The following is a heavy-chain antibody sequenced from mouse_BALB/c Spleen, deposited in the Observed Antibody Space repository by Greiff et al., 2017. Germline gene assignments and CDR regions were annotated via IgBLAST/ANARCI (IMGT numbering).Heavy chain of an antibody. CDR1: GFNIKDTY. CDR3: AEGDYGYGFAY. V-gene: IGHV14-3*02. CDR2: IDPANGNT. D-gene: IGHD1-2*01. Sequence: VQLKQSGAELVKPGASVKLSCTASGFNIKDTYMHWVKQRPEQGLEWIGRIDPANGNTKYDPKFQGKATITADTSSNTAYLQLSSLTSEDTAVYYCAEGDYGYGFAYWGQGTLVTVSA. J-gene: IGHJ3*01.